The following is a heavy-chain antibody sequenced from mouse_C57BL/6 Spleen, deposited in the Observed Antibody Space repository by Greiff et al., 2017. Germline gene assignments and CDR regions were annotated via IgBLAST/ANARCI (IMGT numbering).Heavy chain of an antibody. CDR1: GFTFSSYA. CDR3: ARDRGFYYDYDFAY. CDR2: ISDGGSYT. J-gene: IGHJ3*01. V-gene: IGHV5-4*01. D-gene: IGHD2-4*01. Sequence: EVQRVESGGGLVKPGGSLKLSCAASGFTFSSYAMSWVRQTPEKRLEWVATISDGGSYTYYPDNVKGRFTISRDNAKNNLYLQMSHLKSEDTAMYYCARDRGFYYDYDFAYWGQGTLVTVSA.